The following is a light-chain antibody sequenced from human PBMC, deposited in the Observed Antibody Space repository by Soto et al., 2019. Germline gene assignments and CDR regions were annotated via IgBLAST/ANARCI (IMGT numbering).Light chain of an antibody. V-gene: IGKV4-1*01. CDR1: QSVLYSSNNKNY. Sequence: DIVMTQSPDSLAVSLGERATINCKSSQSVLYSSNNKNYLAWYQQRPGQPPKLLIYWASTRESGVPDRLSGSGSATDFTLTITSLQAEDVAVYYYQQYESTPPTFGQGTKLEIK. J-gene: IGKJ2*01. CDR2: WAS. CDR3: QQYESTPPT.